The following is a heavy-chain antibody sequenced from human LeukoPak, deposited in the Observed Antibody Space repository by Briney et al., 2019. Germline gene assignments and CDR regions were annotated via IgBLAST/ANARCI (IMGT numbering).Heavy chain of an antibody. V-gene: IGHV1-69*13. Sequence: SVKVSCKASGGTFSDYVISWVRQAPGQGLNWMGGISPLLGASKHTQNFHDRVTITADESTTTAYMELSDLRSADTAVYYCATYDVLTGFEYWGQGTLDTVSS. CDR3: ATYDVLTGFEY. J-gene: IGHJ4*02. CDR2: ISPLLGAS. CDR1: GGTFSDYV. D-gene: IGHD3-9*01.